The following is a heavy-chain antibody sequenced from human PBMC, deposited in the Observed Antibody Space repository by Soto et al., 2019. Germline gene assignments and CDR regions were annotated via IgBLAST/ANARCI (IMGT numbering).Heavy chain of an antibody. CDR1: GGSISSSSYY. V-gene: IGHV4-39*01. CDR3: ARQRSYSSSWYVDY. Sequence: SETLSLTCTVSGGSISSSSYYWGWIRQPPGKGLEWIGSIYYSGSTYYNPSLKSRVTISVDTSKNQFSLKLSSVTAADTAVYYCARQRSYSSSWYVDYWGKGTLVTVS. D-gene: IGHD6-13*01. J-gene: IGHJ4*02. CDR2: IYYSGST.